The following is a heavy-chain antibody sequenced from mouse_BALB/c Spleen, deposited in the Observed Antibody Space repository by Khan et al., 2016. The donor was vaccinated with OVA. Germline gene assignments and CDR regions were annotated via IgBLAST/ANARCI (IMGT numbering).Heavy chain of an antibody. CDR3: ARSTYRYAFVY. J-gene: IGHJ3*01. Sequence: EVQLQESGPSLVKPSQTLSLTCSVTGDSITTGYWNWIRKFPGNKLEYMGYIIYTGYTYYNPSLKSRISITRHTSNNQDYLQLNSVTDEDTATYYFARSTYRYAFVYWGQGTLVTVSA. D-gene: IGHD2-14*01. V-gene: IGHV3-8*02. CDR1: GDSITTGY. CDR2: IIYTGYT.